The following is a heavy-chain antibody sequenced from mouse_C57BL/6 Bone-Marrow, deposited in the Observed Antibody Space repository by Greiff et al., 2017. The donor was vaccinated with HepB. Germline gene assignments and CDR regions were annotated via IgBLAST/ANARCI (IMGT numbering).Heavy chain of an antibody. CDR2: ISDGGSYT. CDR1: GFTFSSYA. D-gene: IGHD2-1*01. J-gene: IGHJ2*01. Sequence: EVQRVESGGGLVKPGGSLKLSCAASGFTFSSYAMSWVRQTPEKRLEWVATISDGGSYTYYPDNVKGRFTISRDNAKNNLYLQMSHLKSEDTAMYYCARDGNRGYFDYWGQGTTLTVSS. V-gene: IGHV5-4*01. CDR3: ARDGNRGYFDY.